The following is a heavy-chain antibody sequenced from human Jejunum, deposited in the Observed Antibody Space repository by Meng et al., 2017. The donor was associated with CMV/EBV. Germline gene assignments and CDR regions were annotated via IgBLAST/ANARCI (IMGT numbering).Heavy chain of an antibody. CDR1: GGSRGKCDYY. Sequence: HLQEAGPCLVHPAQPRFSPWSLSGGSRGKCDYYWSWIRQPPGKGLEWIGYIHDTGSTYYNPSLKSRLDISLGTSRNHFSLTLSSVTAEDTAVYFCARGSIFVSFDSWGQGTLVTVSS. D-gene: IGHD3-3*01. J-gene: IGHJ4*02. CDR2: IHDTGST. CDR3: ARGSIFVSFDS. V-gene: IGHV4-30-4*08.